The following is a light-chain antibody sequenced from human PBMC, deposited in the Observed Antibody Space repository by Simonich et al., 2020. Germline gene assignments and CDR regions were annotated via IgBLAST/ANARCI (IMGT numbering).Light chain of an antibody. Sequence: DIVMTQSPDSLAVSLGERATINCKSSQSVLYISNNNNYLAGYQQKTGQPPKLLIYWAATRESGVPDRFSGSGSGTEFTLTISSLQAEDVAVYYCQQYYSTPLTFGGGTKVEIK. CDR3: QQYYSTPLT. CDR1: QSVLYISNNNNY. CDR2: WAA. J-gene: IGKJ4*01. V-gene: IGKV4-1*01.